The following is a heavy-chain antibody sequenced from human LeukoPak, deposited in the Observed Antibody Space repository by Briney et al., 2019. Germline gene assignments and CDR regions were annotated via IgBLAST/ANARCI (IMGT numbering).Heavy chain of an antibody. V-gene: IGHV1-18*01. CDR3: ARINYRLIIKFFDF. J-gene: IGHJ4*02. CDR2: ISAYNGNT. Sequence: ASVKVSCKASGYTFTSCAISWVRQAPGQGLEWMGWISAYNGNTNYAQKLQGRVTMTTDTSTSTAYMELRSLRSDDTAVYCARINYRLIIKFFDFWGQGTLVTVSS. D-gene: IGHD4-11*01. CDR1: GYTFTSCA.